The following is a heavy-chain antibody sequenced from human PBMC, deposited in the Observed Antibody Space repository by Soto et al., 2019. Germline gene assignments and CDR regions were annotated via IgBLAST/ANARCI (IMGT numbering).Heavy chain of an antibody. D-gene: IGHD1-26*01. CDR1: GASVSSGNYY. J-gene: IGHJ4*02. Sequence: QVQLQESGPGLVKPSETLSLTCTVSGASVSSGNYYWSWIRQPPGKGLECIGYISYSGSTNYNPSLKSRVTISIDTSKNQFSLKLSSVTAADTAVYYCARGSGSYYAYSGQGTLVTVSS. CDR2: ISYSGST. CDR3: ARGSGSYYAY. V-gene: IGHV4-61*01.